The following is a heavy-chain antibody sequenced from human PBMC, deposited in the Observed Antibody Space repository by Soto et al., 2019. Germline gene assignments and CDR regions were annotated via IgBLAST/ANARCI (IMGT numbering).Heavy chain of an antibody. Sequence: SETLSLTCTVSGGSISSGGYYWSWIRQHPGKGLEWIGYIYYSGSTSYNPSLKSRVTISVDTSKNQFSLKLRSVTAADTAVYYCARGMEGELLPRQVDYWGQGTLVTVSS. J-gene: IGHJ4*02. CDR3: ARGMEGELLPRQVDY. D-gene: IGHD1-26*01. CDR1: GGSISSGGYY. CDR2: IYYSGST. V-gene: IGHV4-31*03.